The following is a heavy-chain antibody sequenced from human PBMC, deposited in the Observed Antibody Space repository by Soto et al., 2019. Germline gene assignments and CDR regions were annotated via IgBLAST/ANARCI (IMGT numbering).Heavy chain of an antibody. J-gene: IGHJ6*01. CDR3: SSAAPVVTDV. Sequence: QVQLQESGPGLVKPSQTLSLTCTVYGGAISSGDYYWSLLRHPPGKGLEWIVYVYYSGSNYYNPYLKSRVTISVETYKNQFSLKMSYVTAADTAVYYWSSAAPVVTDVWGQGTTVTDST. V-gene: IGHV4-30-4*01. D-gene: IGHD5-18*01. CDR1: GGAISSGDYY. CDR2: VYYSGSN.